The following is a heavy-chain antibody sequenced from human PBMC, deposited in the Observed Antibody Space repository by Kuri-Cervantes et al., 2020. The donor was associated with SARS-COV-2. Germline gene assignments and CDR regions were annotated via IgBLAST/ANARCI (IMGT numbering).Heavy chain of an antibody. D-gene: IGHD6-6*01. CDR2: IKQDGSEK. Sequence: GESLKISCAASGFTFSSYWMSWVRQAPGKGLEWVANIKQDGSEKYYVDSVKGRFTISRDNAKNSLYLQMNSLRAEDTAVYYCARVSSSSSPAFDIWGQGTMVT. CDR1: GFTFSSYW. J-gene: IGHJ3*02. CDR3: ARVSSSSSPAFDI. V-gene: IGHV3-7*01.